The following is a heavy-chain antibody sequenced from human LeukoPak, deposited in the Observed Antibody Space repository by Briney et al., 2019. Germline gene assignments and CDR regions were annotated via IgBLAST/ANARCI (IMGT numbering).Heavy chain of an antibody. V-gene: IGHV1-18*01. CDR2: ISGYNGNT. D-gene: IGHD1-1*01. J-gene: IGHJ4*02. CDR1: GYTFTNYG. Sequence: ASVTVSCKASGYTFTNYGISWVRQAPGQGLEWTGWISGYNGNTNYAQKLQGRVTMTTDTSTSTGYMELRSLRSDDTAVYYCARDAARGTTGTTSSDYWGQGTLVTVSS. CDR3: ARDAARGTTGTTSSDY.